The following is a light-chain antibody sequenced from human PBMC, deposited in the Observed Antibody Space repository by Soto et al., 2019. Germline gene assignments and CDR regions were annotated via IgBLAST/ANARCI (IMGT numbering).Light chain of an antibody. J-gene: IGKJ1*01. Sequence: EIELTQSPATLSLSPGERATLSCRASQSVDSYLAWYQQKVGQAPRLLIYDASNRATGIPARFSGSGSGTDFTLTISRLEPEDFAVYYCQHRSNWPPTFGQGTKVDIK. V-gene: IGKV3-11*01. CDR3: QHRSNWPPT. CDR2: DAS. CDR1: QSVDSY.